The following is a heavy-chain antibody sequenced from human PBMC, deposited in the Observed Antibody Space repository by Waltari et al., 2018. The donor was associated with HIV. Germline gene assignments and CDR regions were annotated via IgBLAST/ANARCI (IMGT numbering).Heavy chain of an antibody. V-gene: IGHV1-8*01. CDR2: INPNSGNT. Sequence: QVQLVQSGAEVRKPGASVKVSCKASGYTFTNCDLNRVRQGPGQGLEWMGWINPNSGNTGYAQKFQGRVTMTRDTSRSTAYMELTSLTSEDTAVYHCSRGRGYSYGYSDLWGQGTLVTVSS. CDR1: GYTFTNCD. CDR3: SRGRGYSYGYSDL. J-gene: IGHJ4*02. D-gene: IGHD5-18*01.